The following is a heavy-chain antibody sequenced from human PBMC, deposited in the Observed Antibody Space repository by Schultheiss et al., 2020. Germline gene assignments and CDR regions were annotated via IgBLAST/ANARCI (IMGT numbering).Heavy chain of an antibody. J-gene: IGHJ4*02. D-gene: IGHD7-27*01. Sequence: WGSMRLSCTASGFTFGDYAMSWVRQAPGKGLEWVSSISSSSSYIYYADSVKGRFTISRDNSKNTLFLEMNSLGDEDTAVYYCARDLELTGVDYWGPGTLVTVAS. CDR3: ARDLELTGVDY. V-gene: IGHV3-21*01. CDR2: ISSSSSYI. CDR1: GFTFGDYA.